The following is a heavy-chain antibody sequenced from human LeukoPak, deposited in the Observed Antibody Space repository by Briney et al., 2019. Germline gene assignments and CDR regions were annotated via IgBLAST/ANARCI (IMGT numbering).Heavy chain of an antibody. CDR2: ISYNDGST. CDR1: GFTFSSYG. Sequence: PGGSLRLSCTASGFTFSSYGMSWVRQAPGKGLQWVSAISYNDGSTYYADSVKGRFTISRDNSKNTLYLQMTSLRAEDTATYYCAKDSPLLTIWGQGTMVTVSS. J-gene: IGHJ3*02. V-gene: IGHV3-23*01. CDR3: AKDSPLLTI.